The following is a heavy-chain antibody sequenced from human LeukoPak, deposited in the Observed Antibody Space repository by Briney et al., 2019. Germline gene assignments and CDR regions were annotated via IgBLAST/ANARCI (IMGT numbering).Heavy chain of an antibody. CDR3: ARGGNVLRYFEAVTHFDY. CDR2: IYHSGST. V-gene: IGHV4-4*02. CDR1: GFTVSSNF. Sequence: GSLRLSCAASGFTVSSNFMSWVRQPPGKGLEWIGEIYHSGSTNYNPSLKSRVTISVDKSKNQFSLKLSSVTAADTAVYYCARGGNVLRYFEAVTHFDYWGQGTLVTVSS. J-gene: IGHJ4*02. D-gene: IGHD3-9*01.